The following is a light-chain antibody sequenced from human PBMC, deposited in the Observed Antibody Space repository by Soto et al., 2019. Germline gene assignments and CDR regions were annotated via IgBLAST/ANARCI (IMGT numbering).Light chain of an antibody. V-gene: IGLV2-8*01. J-gene: IGLJ2*01. CDR2: EVS. CDR1: SSDVGGYHY. Sequence: QSVLTQPPSASGSPGQSVTISCTGTSSDVGGYHYVSWYQQHPGKAPKLMIYEVSKRPSGVPDRFSGSKSGNTASLTVSGLQAEYEADYYCSSYAGSNNLVFGGGTKLTVL. CDR3: SSYAGSNNLV.